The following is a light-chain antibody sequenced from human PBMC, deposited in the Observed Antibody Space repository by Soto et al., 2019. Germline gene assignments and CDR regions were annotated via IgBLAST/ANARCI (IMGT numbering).Light chain of an antibody. CDR3: QQYGNSPLT. Sequence: EIVLTQSPGTLSLSPGERATLSWGASQSVSNNYLAWYQQKNGQAPRLLIYGASNRATGIPDRFSGSGYGTDFNLTISRLEPEDFAVYYCQQYGNSPLTFGQGTKVDIK. CDR1: QSVSNNY. J-gene: IGKJ1*01. CDR2: GAS. V-gene: IGKV3-20*01.